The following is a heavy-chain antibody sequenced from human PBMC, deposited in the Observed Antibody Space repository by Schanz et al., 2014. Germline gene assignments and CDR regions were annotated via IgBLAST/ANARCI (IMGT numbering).Heavy chain of an antibody. CDR3: ARDGHSSIWDSYYFYGLDV. Sequence: QVQLVQSGAEVKKPGASVKVSCKASGYTFTRYYVHWVRQAPGQGLEWMGILTPSGGSTSYAQKFQGRVTMTRETSTSTVYMELSRLTSDDTALYYCARDGHSSIWDSYYFYGLDVWGQGTTVTVSS. CDR1: GYTFTRYY. J-gene: IGHJ6*02. CDR2: LTPSGGST. D-gene: IGHD6-13*01. V-gene: IGHV1-46*01.